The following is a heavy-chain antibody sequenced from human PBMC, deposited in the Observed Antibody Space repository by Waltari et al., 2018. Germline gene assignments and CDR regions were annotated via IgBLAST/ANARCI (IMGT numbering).Heavy chain of an antibody. CDR1: GGSISSYY. CDR3: ARDGGPVGATRYFQH. Sequence: QVQLQESGPGLVKPSETLSLTCTVSGGSISSYYWSWLRQPPGKGLEWIGYIYYSGSTNYNPSLKSRVTISVDTSKNQFSLKLSSVTAADTAVYYCARDGGPVGATRYFQHWGQGTLVTVSS. V-gene: IGHV4-59*01. CDR2: IYYSGST. D-gene: IGHD1-26*01. J-gene: IGHJ1*01.